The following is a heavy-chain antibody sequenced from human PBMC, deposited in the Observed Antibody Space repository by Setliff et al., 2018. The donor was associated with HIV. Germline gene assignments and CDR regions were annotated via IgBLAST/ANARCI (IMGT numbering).Heavy chain of an antibody. V-gene: IGHV4-39*07. CDR3: VSHIAVGPLGYFDY. D-gene: IGHD6-19*01. Sequence: SETLSLTCTVSGGSISSFSYYWGWIRQPPGKGPEWIGSIFHTGNTYYNPSLKSRVTISVETSKNQVSLKLISVTAADTAVYYCVSHIAVGPLGYFDYWGQGTPVTVSS. CDR1: GGSISSFSYY. CDR2: IFHTGNT. J-gene: IGHJ4*02.